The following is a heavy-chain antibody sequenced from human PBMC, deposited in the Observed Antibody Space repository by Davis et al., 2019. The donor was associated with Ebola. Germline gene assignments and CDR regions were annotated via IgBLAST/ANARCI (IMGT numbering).Heavy chain of an antibody. CDR2: INWNGGST. V-gene: IGHV3-20*01. CDR1: GGSISSSSYY. D-gene: IGHD3-9*01. Sequence: PSETLSLTCTVSGGSISSSSYYWGWIRQPPGKGLEWVTGINWNGGSTGYADSVKGRFTISRDNAKNSLYLRMNSLRAENTALYHCARVNAVTGYSRFDPWGQGTLVTVSS. CDR3: ARVNAVTGYSRFDP. J-gene: IGHJ5*02.